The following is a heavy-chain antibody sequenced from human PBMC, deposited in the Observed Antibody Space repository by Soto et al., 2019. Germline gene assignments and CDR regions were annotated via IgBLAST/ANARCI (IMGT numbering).Heavy chain of an antibody. J-gene: IGHJ4*02. D-gene: IGHD6-19*01. V-gene: IGHV4-39*01. CDR1: GGSISSSTYY. CDR2: IHYSGSA. CDR3: RGEYSSGWWVDY. Sequence: QLQLQESGPGLVKPSETLSLTCTVSGGSISSSTYYWGWIRQPPGKGLEWIGNIHYSGSAYYNPSLTSRVTISVDTSKNQFSLRLSSVTAADTAVYYCRGEYSSGWWVDYWGQGTLVTVSS.